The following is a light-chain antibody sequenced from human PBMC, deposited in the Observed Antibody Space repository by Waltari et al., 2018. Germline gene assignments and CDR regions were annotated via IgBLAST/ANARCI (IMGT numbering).Light chain of an antibody. V-gene: IGLV7-46*01. Sequence: QAVVTQEPSLTVSPGGTVTLTCGSSTGAVTSGHYPYWFQQKPGQVPRKRMYDTSNNHSWTPARFSGSLLGGKAALTLSGAQPEDDAEYYCLLWYSGARWVFGGGTKLSVL. CDR2: DTS. CDR1: TGAVTSGHY. J-gene: IGLJ3*02. CDR3: LLWYSGARWV.